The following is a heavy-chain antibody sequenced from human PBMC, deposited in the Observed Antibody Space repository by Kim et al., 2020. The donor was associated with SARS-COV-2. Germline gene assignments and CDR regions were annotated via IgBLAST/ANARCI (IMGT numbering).Heavy chain of an antibody. Sequence: ASVKVSCKASGYTFTSYGISWVRQAPGQGLEWMGWISAYNGNTNYAQKLQGRVTMTTDTSTSTAYMELRSLRSDDTAVFYCARTRGYSYGYYYYYYGMDVWGQGTTVTVSS. CDR2: ISAYNGNT. CDR1: GYTFTSYG. J-gene: IGHJ6*02. CDR3: ARTRGYSYGYYYYYYGMDV. V-gene: IGHV1-18*04. D-gene: IGHD5-18*01.